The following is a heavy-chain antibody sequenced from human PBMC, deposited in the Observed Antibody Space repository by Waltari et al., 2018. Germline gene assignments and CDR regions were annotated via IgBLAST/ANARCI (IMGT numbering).Heavy chain of an antibody. Sequence: QVQLVQSGAEVKKPGASVKVSCKASGYTFTSYGIRWVRQAPGQGLEWMGWISAYNGNTNYAQKLQGRVTMTTDTSTSTAYMELRSLRSDDTAVYYCARVSYYYDSSGYYHPDAFDIWGQGTMVTVSS. CDR3: ARVSYYYDSSGYYHPDAFDI. CDR2: ISAYNGNT. V-gene: IGHV1-18*01. J-gene: IGHJ3*02. D-gene: IGHD3-22*01. CDR1: GYTFTSYG.